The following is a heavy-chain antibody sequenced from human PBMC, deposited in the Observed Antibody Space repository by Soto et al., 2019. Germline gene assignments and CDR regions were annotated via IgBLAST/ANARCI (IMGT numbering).Heavy chain of an antibody. CDR1: GGSISSGGYY. Sequence: PSETLSLTCTVSGGSISSGGYYWSWIRQHPGKGLEWIGYIYYSGSTYYNPSLKSRVTISVDTSKNQFSLKLSSVTAADTAVYYCARENWNSQYDWFDPWGQGTLVTVSS. D-gene: IGHD1-7*01. CDR3: ARENWNSQYDWFDP. J-gene: IGHJ5*02. CDR2: IYYSGST. V-gene: IGHV4-31*03.